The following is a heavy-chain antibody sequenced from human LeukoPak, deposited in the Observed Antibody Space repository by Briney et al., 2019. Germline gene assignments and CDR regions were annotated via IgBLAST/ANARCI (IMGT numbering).Heavy chain of an antibody. D-gene: IGHD1-1*01. CDR2: ISAYNGNT. CDR3: VTTPENPTLALFDH. CDR1: GYTFTSYG. J-gene: IGHJ4*02. V-gene: IGHV1-18*01. Sequence: ASVKVSCKASGYTFTSYGISWVRQAPGQGLEWMGWISAYNGNTNYAQKFQGRVTMTEDTSTDTAYMELRSLRSEDTAVYYCVTTPENPTLALFDHWGQGTQVTVSS.